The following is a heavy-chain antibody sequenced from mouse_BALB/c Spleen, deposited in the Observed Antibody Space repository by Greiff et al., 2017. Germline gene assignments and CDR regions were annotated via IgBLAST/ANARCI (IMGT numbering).Heavy chain of an antibody. D-gene: IGHD1-2*01. J-gene: IGHJ2*01. Sequence: EVKLLESGPGLVKPSQSLSLTCTVTGYSITSDYAWNWIRQFPGNTLEWMGYISYSGSTSYNPSLKSRISITRDTSKNQFFLQLNSVTTEDTATYYCARNGYRRYFDYWGQGTTLTVSS. CDR2: ISYSGST. CDR1: GYSITSDYA. CDR3: ARNGYRRYFDY. V-gene: IGHV3-2*02.